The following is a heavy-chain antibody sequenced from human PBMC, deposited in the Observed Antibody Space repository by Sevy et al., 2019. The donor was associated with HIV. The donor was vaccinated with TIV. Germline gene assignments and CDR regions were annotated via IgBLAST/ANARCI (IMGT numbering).Heavy chain of an antibody. D-gene: IGHD2-15*01. CDR1: GGSISSSSYY. CDR3: ARGDIVVVVAATVTGYFQH. Sequence: SETLSLTCTVSGGSISSSSYYWGWIRQPPGKGLEWIGSIYYSGSTYYNPSLKSRVTISVDTSKNQFSLKLGSVTAADTAVYYCARGDIVVVVAATVTGYFQHWGQGTLVTVSS. V-gene: IGHV4-39*01. J-gene: IGHJ1*01. CDR2: IYYSGST.